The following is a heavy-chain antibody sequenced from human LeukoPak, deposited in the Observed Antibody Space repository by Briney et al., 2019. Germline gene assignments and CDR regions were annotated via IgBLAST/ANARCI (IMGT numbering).Heavy chain of an antibody. V-gene: IGHV1-69*05. D-gene: IGHD3-22*01. Sequence: ASVKVSCKASGYTFTSYGISWVRQAPGQGLEWMGGIIPIFGTANYAQKFQGRVTITTDESTSTAYMELSSLRSEDTAVYYCARVTPPSNYYDSSGYIFDYWGQGTLVTVSS. CDR1: GYTFTSYG. CDR2: IIPIFGTA. J-gene: IGHJ4*02. CDR3: ARVTPPSNYYDSSGYIFDY.